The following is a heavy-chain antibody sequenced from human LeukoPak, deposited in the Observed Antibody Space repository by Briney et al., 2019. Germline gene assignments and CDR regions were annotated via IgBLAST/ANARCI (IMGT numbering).Heavy chain of an antibody. J-gene: IGHJ4*02. CDR3: ARALSMITFGGVMPDDY. CDR1: GYTFTGYY. V-gene: IGHV1-2*02. CDR2: INPNSGGT. Sequence: GASVKVSCKASGYTFTGYYMHWVRQAPGQGLEWMGWINPNSGGTNYAQKFQGRVTMTTDTSTSTAYMELRSLRSDDTAVYFCARALSMITFGGVMPDDYWGQGTLVTVSS. D-gene: IGHD3-16*01.